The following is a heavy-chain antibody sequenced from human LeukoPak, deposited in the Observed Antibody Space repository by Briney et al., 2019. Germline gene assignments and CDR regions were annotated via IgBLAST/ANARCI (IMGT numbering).Heavy chain of an antibody. V-gene: IGHV3-48*01. D-gene: IGHD3-3*01. J-gene: IGHJ4*02. Sequence: GRSLRLSCAASGFTFSSYSMNWVRQAPGKGLEWVSYISSSSSTIYYADSVKGRFTISRDNAKNSLYLQMNSLRAEDTAVYYCAGDLDFWSGYYTGVFDYWGQGTLVTVSS. CDR3: AGDLDFWSGYYTGVFDY. CDR2: ISSSSSTI. CDR1: GFTFSSYS.